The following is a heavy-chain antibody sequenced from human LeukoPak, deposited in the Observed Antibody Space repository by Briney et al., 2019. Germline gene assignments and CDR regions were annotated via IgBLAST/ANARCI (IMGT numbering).Heavy chain of an antibody. J-gene: IGHJ4*02. V-gene: IGHV3-30*18. CDR3: AKDLYYYDSSGYSDTQPDY. Sequence: GGSLRLSCAASGFTFSSYSMHWVRQAPGKGLEWVAVISYDGSNKYYADSVKGRFTISRDNSKNTLYLQMNSLRAEDTAVYYCAKDLYYYDSSGYSDTQPDYWGQGTLVTVSS. D-gene: IGHD3-22*01. CDR2: ISYDGSNK. CDR1: GFTFSSYS.